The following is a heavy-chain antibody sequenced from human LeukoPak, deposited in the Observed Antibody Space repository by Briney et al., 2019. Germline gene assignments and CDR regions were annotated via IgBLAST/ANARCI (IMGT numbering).Heavy chain of an antibody. J-gene: IGHJ4*02. Sequence: GGSLRLSCAASGFTFSNSAMSWVRQAPGRGLEWVSSISSNGESTYYADAVKGRFTISRDNSKNTLYLQMNSLRAEDTAVYYCAKGSLKYYYGSGSYPGYWGQGTLVTVSS. D-gene: IGHD3-10*01. CDR3: AKGSLKYYYGSGSYPGY. CDR2: ISSNGEST. CDR1: GFTFSNSA. V-gene: IGHV3-23*01.